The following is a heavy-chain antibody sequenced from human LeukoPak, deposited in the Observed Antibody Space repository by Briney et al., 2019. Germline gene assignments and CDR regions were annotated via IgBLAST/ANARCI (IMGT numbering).Heavy chain of an antibody. D-gene: IGHD3-10*01. CDR3: ARCGRHYYGSGSYYTRTLDY. V-gene: IGHV3-30-3*01. CDR2: ISYDGSNK. CDR1: GFTFSSYA. J-gene: IGHJ4*02. Sequence: PGGSLRLSCAASGFTFSSYAMHWVRQAPGKGLEWVAVISYDGSNKYYADSVKGRFTISRDNSKNTLYLQMNSLRAEDTAVYYCARCGRHYYGSGSYYTRTLDYWGQGTLVTVSS.